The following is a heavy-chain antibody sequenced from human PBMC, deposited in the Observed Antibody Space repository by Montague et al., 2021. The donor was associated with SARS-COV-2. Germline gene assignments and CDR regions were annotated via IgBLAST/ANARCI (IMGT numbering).Heavy chain of an antibody. D-gene: IGHD1-14*01. CDR1: GFTFDDYA. CDR2: ISGDGGST. V-gene: IGHV3-43*02. J-gene: IGHJ6*02. Sequence: SLRLSCAASGFTFDDYAMHRACQVPGKGLEWVSLISGDGGSTYYVDSVKGRFTISRDNSKNSLYLQMNSLRTEDTALYYCAKGFRYRVYYYYHGMDVWGQGTTVTVSS. CDR3: AKGFRYRVYYYYHGMDV.